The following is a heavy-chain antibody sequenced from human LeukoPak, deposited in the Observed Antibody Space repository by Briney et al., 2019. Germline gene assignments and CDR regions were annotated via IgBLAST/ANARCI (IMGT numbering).Heavy chain of an antibody. J-gene: IGHJ4*02. CDR3: ARDLRGVTHYFDH. D-gene: IGHD2-21*02. CDR2: ISSDGSKT. Sequence: GGSLRLSCAASGFIFSNYAMHWVRQAPGKGLEWVALISSDGSKTYHADSVKGRFSISRDNSKNTLYLQLNSLRAEDTAVYYCARDLRGVTHYFDHWGQGTLVTVSS. V-gene: IGHV3-30*07. CDR1: GFIFSNYA.